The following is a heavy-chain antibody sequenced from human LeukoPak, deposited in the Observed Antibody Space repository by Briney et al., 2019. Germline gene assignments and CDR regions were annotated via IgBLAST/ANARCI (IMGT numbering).Heavy chain of an antibody. CDR2: VDHTGST. J-gene: IGHJ6*03. Sequence: SETLSLTCSVSDDSITMYYWTWLRQPPGKGLEWVGYVDHTGSTNFNPSLNGRVSISRDTSKNLFSLRLRSVTAADTAVYFCARGRVSSSTWYSTYYYYFYMDVWGKGTTVTVSS. CDR1: DDSITMYY. D-gene: IGHD4-11*01. V-gene: IGHV4-59*01. CDR3: ARGRVSSSTWYSTYYYYFYMDV.